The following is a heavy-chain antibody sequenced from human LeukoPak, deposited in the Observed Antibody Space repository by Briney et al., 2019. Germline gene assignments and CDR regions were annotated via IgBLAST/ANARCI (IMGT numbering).Heavy chain of an antibody. V-gene: IGHV3-23*01. CDR1: GFTFSSYG. Sequence: GGTLRLSCAASGFTFSSYGMSWVRQAPGKGLEWVSAISGSGGSTYYADSVKGRFTISRDNSKNTLYLQMNSLRAEDTAVYYCAKDFPGGLVAGYYYMDVWGKGTTVTISS. CDR2: ISGSGGST. J-gene: IGHJ6*03. D-gene: IGHD2-15*01. CDR3: AKDFPGGLVAGYYYMDV.